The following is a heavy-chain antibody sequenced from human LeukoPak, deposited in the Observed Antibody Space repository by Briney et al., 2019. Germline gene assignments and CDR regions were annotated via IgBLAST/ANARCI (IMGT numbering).Heavy chain of an antibody. CDR3: ARSNYDFWSGYYGY. Sequence: PSETLSLTCTVSGGSISSSSYYWGWIRQPPGKGLEWIGSIYYSGSTYYNPSLKSRVTISVDTSKNQFSLKLSSVTAADTAVYYCARSNYDFWSGYYGYWGQGTLVSVSS. CDR1: GGSISSSSYY. CDR2: IYYSGST. V-gene: IGHV4-39*01. D-gene: IGHD3-3*01. J-gene: IGHJ4*02.